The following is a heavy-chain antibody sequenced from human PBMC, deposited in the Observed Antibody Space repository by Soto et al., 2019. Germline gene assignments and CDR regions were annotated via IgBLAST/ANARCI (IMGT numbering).Heavy chain of an antibody. J-gene: IGHJ6*02. Sequence: GASVKVSCKASGGTCSSYAISWVGPAPVQGLEWMVGLIPIFGTANYAQKFQGRVTITADESTSTAYMELSRLRSDDTAVYYCARAGSGYYTYDYYGMDVWGQGTTVTVSS. V-gene: IGHV1-69*13. CDR3: ARAGSGYYTYDYYGMDV. CDR2: LIPIFGTA. D-gene: IGHD3-3*01. CDR1: GGTCSSYA.